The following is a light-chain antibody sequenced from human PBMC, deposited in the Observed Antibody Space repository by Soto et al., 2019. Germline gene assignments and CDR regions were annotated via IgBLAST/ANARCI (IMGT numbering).Light chain of an antibody. CDR1: QSVSSN. CDR2: GAS. V-gene: IGKV3-15*01. CDR3: QQYNNWPLT. Sequence: EIVMTQSPATLSVSPGERATLSCRASQSVSSNLAWYHQKPGQAPRLLIYGASTRATGIPARLSGSGSGTEFTLTISSLQSEDFAVYYCQQYNNWPLTFGGGTKVEIK. J-gene: IGKJ4*01.